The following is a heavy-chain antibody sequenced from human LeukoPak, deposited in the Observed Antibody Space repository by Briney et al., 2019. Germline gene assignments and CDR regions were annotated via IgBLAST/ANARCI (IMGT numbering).Heavy chain of an antibody. Sequence: SETLSLTCAVYGGSFRGYYWSWLRQPPGKGLEWIGEINHSGSTNYNPSLKGRVTMSVDTSKNQFSLKLSSVTAADTAVYYCARGGVNYYESSGNYFDYWGQGTLVTVSS. J-gene: IGHJ4*02. V-gene: IGHV4-34*01. CDR3: ARGGVNYYESSGNYFDY. D-gene: IGHD3-22*01. CDR1: GGSFRGYY. CDR2: INHSGST.